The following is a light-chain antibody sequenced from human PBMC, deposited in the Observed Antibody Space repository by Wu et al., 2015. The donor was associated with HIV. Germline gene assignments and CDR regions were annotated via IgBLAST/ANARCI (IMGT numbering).Light chain of an antibody. V-gene: IGKV3-20*01. J-gene: IGKJ1*01. CDR3: QQYGASPMT. CDR1: QSVSSSY. CDR2: GAS. Sequence: EIVMTQSPATLSVSPGERATLSCRASQSVSSSYLAWYQQKPGQAPRLLIHGASSRAIGIPDRFSGSGSATDFVLTISRLESEDFAVYYCQQYGASPMTFGQGTKVEIK.